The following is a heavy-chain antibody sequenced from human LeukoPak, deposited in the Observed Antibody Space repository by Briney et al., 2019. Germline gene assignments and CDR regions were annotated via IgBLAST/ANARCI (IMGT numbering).Heavy chain of an antibody. D-gene: IGHD2-15*01. J-gene: IGHJ3*02. V-gene: IGHV3-23*01. CDR1: GFIFSIHG. CDR2: ISPSGDIT. Sequence: GGPLRLSCAASGFIFSIHGMIWVRQAPGKGLEWVSGISPSGDITYCADSVKGRFTISRDNSKNTLYLQMNSLRAEDTAVYYCAREEADDAFDIWGQGTMVTVSS. CDR3: AREEADDAFDI.